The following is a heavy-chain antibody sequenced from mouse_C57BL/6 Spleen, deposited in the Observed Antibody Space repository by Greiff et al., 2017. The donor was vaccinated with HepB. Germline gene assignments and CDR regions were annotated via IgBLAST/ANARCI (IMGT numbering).Heavy chain of an antibody. V-gene: IGHV5-4*01. CDR2: ISDGGSYT. D-gene: IGHD1-1*01. CDR3: AGDTGGY. Sequence: EVQRVESGGGLVKPGGSLKLSCAASGFTFSSYAMSWVRQTPEKRLEWVATISDGGSYTYYPDNVKGRFTISRDNAKNNLYLQMSHLKSEDTAMYYCAGDTGGYWGQGTTLTVSS. J-gene: IGHJ2*01. CDR1: GFTFSSYA.